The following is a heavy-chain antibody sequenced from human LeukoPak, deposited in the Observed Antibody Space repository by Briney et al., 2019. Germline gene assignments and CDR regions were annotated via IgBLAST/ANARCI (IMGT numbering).Heavy chain of an antibody. CDR1: GFTVSSTY. CDR2: VYSGGYT. D-gene: IGHD6-6*01. CDR3: ARGRPAHYFDS. J-gene: IGHJ4*02. V-gene: IGHV3-66*01. Sequence: GGSLGLSCAASGFTVSSTYLTWVRQAPGKGLEWLSVVYSGGYTYYADSVKGRFFISRDISENMVYLQMNSLSVEDTAVYFCARGRPAHYFDSWGPGTLVTVS.